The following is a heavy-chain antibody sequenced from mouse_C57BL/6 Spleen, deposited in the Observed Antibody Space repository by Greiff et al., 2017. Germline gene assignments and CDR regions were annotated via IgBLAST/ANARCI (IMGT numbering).Heavy chain of an antibody. V-gene: IGHV1-4*01. D-gene: IGHD2-12*01. CDR3: ARDYYSLYAMDY. CDR1: GYTFTSYT. Sequence: QVQLKESGAELARPGASVKMSCKASGYTFTSYTMHWVKQRPGQGLEWIGYINPSSGYTKYNQKFKDKATLTADKSSSTAYMQLSSLTSEDSAVYYCARDYYSLYAMDYWGQGTSVTVSS. CDR2: INPSSGYT. J-gene: IGHJ4*01.